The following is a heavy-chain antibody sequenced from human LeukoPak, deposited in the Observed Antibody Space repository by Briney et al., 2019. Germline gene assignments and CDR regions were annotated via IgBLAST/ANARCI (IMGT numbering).Heavy chain of an antibody. CDR3: ARELTYADY. V-gene: IGHV4-30-4*01. Sequence: PSETLSLTCTVSGGSISSGDYYWSWIRQPPGKGLEWIGYIYYSGSTYYNPSLKSRVTMSVDTSKNRFSLKLSSVTAADTAVYYCARELTYADYWGQGTLVTVSS. J-gene: IGHJ4*02. CDR2: IYYSGST. D-gene: IGHD4/OR15-4a*01. CDR1: GGSISSGDYY.